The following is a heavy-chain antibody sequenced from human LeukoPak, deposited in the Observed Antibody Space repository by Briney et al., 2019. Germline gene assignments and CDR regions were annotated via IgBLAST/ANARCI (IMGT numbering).Heavy chain of an antibody. CDR2: IKGKTDGGTT. D-gene: IGHD6-13*01. J-gene: IGHJ4*02. CDR1: GFSFKNAW. Sequence: PGGSLRLSCAASGFSFKNAWMSWGRQAPGKGLEWVGRIKGKTDGGTTDYAAPVKGRFTISRDESKDTLYVQMQTLLSEDTTVYYCAIAGLRAAAAIYDYWGQGTLVTVSS. CDR3: AIAGLRAAAAIYDY. V-gene: IGHV3-15*01.